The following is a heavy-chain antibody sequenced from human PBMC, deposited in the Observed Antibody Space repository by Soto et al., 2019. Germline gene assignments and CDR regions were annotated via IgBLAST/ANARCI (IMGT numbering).Heavy chain of an antibody. V-gene: IGHV3-23*01. CDR3: AKPIKPTYGSRVKNYYYYMDV. D-gene: IGHD3-10*01. J-gene: IGHJ6*03. Sequence: GGSLRLSCAASGFTFSSYAMSWVRQAPGKGLEWVSAISGSGGSTYYADSVKGRFTISRDNSKNTLYLQMNSLRAEDTAVYYCAKPIKPTYGSRVKNYYYYMDVWGKGTTVTVSS. CDR2: ISGSGGST. CDR1: GFTFSSYA.